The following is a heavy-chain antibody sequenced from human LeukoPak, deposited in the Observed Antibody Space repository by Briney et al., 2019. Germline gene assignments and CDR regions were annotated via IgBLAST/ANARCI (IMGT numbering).Heavy chain of an antibody. CDR3: ARLFLRLGELSPIGY. Sequence: KSSETLSLTCAVSGYSISSGYYWGWIRQPPGKGLEWIGSIYHSGSTYYNPSLKSRVTISVDTSKNQFSLKLSSVTAADTAVYYCARLFLRLGELSPIGYWGQGTLVTASS. CDR1: GYSISSGYY. CDR2: IYHSGST. D-gene: IGHD3-16*02. V-gene: IGHV4-38-2*01. J-gene: IGHJ4*02.